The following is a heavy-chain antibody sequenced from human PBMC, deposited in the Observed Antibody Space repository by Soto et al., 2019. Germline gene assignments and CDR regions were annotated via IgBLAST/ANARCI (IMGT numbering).Heavy chain of an antibody. CDR1: GFTFSSYA. J-gene: IGHJ4*02. D-gene: IGHD3-9*01. CDR2: ISYDGNNK. CDR3: ARGFLPYFQCRDY. Sequence: SLRLSCAASGFTFSSYAMHWVRQAPGKGLEWVAVISYDGNNKYYPDSVKGRFTISRDNSKNTLYLQMNSLRAEDTALYFCARGFLPYFQCRDYWGQGTLVTVSS. V-gene: IGHV3-30-3*01.